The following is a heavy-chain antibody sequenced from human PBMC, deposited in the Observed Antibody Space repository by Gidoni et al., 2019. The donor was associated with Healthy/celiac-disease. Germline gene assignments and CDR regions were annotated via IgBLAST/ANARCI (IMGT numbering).Heavy chain of an antibody. J-gene: IGHJ4*02. V-gene: IGHV1-3*01. Sequence: QVQLVQSGAEVKKPGASVKVSCQASGYTFTSYAMHWVRQAPGQGLEWMGWINAGNGNTKYSQKFQGRVTITRDTSASTAYMELSSLRSEDTAVYYCARGRALYCSGGSCYGSSFDYWGQGTLVTVSS. CDR2: INAGNGNT. CDR1: GYTFTSYA. D-gene: IGHD2-15*01. CDR3: ARGRALYCSGGSCYGSSFDY.